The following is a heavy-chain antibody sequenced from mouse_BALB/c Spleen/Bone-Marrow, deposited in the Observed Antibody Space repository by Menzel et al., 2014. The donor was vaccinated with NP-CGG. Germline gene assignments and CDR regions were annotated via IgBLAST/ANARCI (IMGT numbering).Heavy chain of an antibody. V-gene: IGHV5-17*02. CDR2: ISSGSSNI. Sequence: EVKVVESGGGLVQPGGSRKLSCAASGFTFSSFGMHWVRRAPEKGLEWVAYISSGSSNINYADTVKGRFTISRDNPKNTLFLQMTSLRSEDTAMYYCARRGYYYAMDYWGQGTSVTVSS. CDR1: GFTFSSFG. J-gene: IGHJ4*01. D-gene: IGHD2-2*01. CDR3: ARRGYYYAMDY.